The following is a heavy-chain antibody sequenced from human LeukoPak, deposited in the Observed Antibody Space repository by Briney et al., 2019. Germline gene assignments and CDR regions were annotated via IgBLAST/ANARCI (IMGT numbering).Heavy chain of an antibody. D-gene: IGHD6-19*01. V-gene: IGHV4-61*02. CDR2: IYTSGST. Sequence: SETLSLTCTVSGGSISSGSYYWSWIGQPAGKGLEWIGRIYTSGSTNYNPSLKSRVTISVDTSKNQFSLKLSSVTAADTAVYYCARGYSSGWYYFDYWGQGTLVTVSS. CDR1: GGSISSGSYY. CDR3: ARGYSSGWYYFDY. J-gene: IGHJ4*02.